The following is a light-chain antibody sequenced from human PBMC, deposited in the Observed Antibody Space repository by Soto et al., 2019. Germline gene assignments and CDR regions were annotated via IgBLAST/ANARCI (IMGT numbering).Light chain of an antibody. Sequence: DIPMTQSPSSLSASVGDRVTITCRASQSISTYLNWYQQKPGKAPILLIYAASSLHSGVPSRFSGSGSGTDFALTISSLQPEDFATYYCQQSYGVPRTFGQGTKVEIK. CDR2: AAS. CDR3: QQSYGVPRT. V-gene: IGKV1-39*01. J-gene: IGKJ1*01. CDR1: QSISTY.